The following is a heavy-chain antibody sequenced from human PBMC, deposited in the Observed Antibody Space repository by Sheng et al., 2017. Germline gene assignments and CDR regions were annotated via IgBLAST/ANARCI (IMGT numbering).Heavy chain of an antibody. CDR3: AKGRIFGVVNPGLDS. J-gene: IGHJ4*02. V-gene: IGHV3-23*04. Sequence: EVQLVESGGGLVQPGGSLRLSCAASGFSFNNYAMSWVRQAPGKGLEWVSGIGGSGGHTYYADSVQGRFTISRDNSKNTLYLQMSSLRADDTAVYYCAKGRIFGVVNPGLDSWGQGTLVTGLL. CDR2: IGGSGGHT. CDR1: GFSFNNYA. D-gene: IGHD3-3*01.